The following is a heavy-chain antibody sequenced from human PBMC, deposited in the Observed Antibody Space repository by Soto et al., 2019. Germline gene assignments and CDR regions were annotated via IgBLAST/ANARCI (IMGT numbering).Heavy chain of an antibody. V-gene: IGHV3-33*01. Sequence: PGGSLRLSCAASGFTFSSYGMHWVRQAPGKGLEWVAVIWYDGSNKYYAESVKGRFTISRDNSKNTLYLQMNSLRAEDTAVYYCARDKVNWNGGPPSTLDYWGQGTLLTVSS. CDR1: GFTFSSYG. J-gene: IGHJ4*02. CDR2: IWYDGSNK. D-gene: IGHD1-1*01. CDR3: ARDKVNWNGGPPSTLDY.